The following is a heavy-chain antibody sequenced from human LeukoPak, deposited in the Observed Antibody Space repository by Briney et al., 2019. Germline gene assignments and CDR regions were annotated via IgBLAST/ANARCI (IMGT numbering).Heavy chain of an antibody. V-gene: IGHV1-2*06. CDR2: INPNSGGT. CDR3: ARDYSDYYTFDY. D-gene: IGHD1-26*01. CDR1: GDTFTGYY. J-gene: IGHJ4*02. Sequence: ASVKVSCKASGDTFTGYYMHWVRQAPGQGLEWMGRINPNSGGTNYAQKFQGRVTMTRDTSISTAYMELSRLRSDDTAVYYCARDYSDYYTFDYWGQGTLVTVSS.